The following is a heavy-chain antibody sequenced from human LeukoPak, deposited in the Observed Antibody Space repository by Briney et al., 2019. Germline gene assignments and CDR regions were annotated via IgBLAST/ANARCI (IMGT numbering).Heavy chain of an antibody. CDR2: INPNSGGT. CDR3: ARDKRWGGIAVAGTSWFDP. D-gene: IGHD6-19*01. Sequence: ASVTLSYMASGYTFTGYYMHWVRLAPGQALEWLGWINPNSGGTNYAQKFQGRVTMTRDTSTSTAYMELSRLRSDDTAVYYCARDKRWGGIAVAGTSWFDPWGQGTLVTVSS. CDR1: GYTFTGYY. V-gene: IGHV1-2*02. J-gene: IGHJ5*02.